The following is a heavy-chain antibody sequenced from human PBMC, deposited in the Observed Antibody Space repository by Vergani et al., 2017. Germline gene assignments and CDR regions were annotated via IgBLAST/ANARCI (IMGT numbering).Heavy chain of an antibody. J-gene: IGHJ6*02. V-gene: IGHV4-34*01. CDR2: VNHSGST. D-gene: IGHD6-13*01. CDR1: GGSFSGYF. Sequence: QVQLHESGPGLVKPSETLSLTCAVYGGSFSGYFWSWLRQPPGKGLEWIGEVNHSGSTIYNPSLKSRVTISVDTSKNQFSLKLSSVTAADTAVYYCARGKLVPYYYYYGMDVWGQGTTVTVSS. CDR3: ARGKLVPYYYYYGMDV.